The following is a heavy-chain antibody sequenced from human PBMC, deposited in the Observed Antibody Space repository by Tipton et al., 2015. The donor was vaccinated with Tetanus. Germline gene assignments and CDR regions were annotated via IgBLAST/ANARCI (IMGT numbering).Heavy chain of an antibody. CDR1: GASISSGGYF. CDR2: IYYSGST. V-gene: IGHV4-31*03. D-gene: IGHD3-16*01. CDR3: ARDQGGGRVARLNWFGP. Sequence: TLSLTCSVSGASISSGGYFWNWIRHRPGKGLEWIGYIYYSGSTFYNPSLKSRVTISVDTSKNQFSLRLSSVTAADTAVYYCARDQGGGRVARLNWFGPWGQGALATVSS. J-gene: IGHJ5*02.